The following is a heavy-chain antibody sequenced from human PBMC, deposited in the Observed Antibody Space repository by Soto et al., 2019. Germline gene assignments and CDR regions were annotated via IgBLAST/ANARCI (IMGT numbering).Heavy chain of an antibody. V-gene: IGHV1-69*13. CDR2: IIPIFGTA. CDR3: ARVALGYYHSSGYSVPRDY. J-gene: IGHJ4*02. CDR1: GGTFSSYA. Sequence: ASVKVSCKASGGTFSSYAISWVRQAPGQGLEWMGGIIPIFGTANYAQKFQGRVTITADESTSTAYMELSSLRSEDTAVYYCARVALGYYHSSGYSVPRDYWGEGTLVTVSS. D-gene: IGHD3-22*01.